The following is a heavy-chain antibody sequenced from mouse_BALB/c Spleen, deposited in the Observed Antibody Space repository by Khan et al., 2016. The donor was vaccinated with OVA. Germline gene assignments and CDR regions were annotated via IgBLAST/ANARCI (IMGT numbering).Heavy chain of an antibody. Sequence: EVKLEESGPGLVKPSQSLSLTCTVTGYSITSDYAWNWIRQFPGNKLEWMGYINYSGSTNYNPSLKSRISITRDTSKNQFFLQLNSVTTEDTATYYCARDGSRYNYAMDYWGQGTAVTVSS. D-gene: IGHD2-3*01. CDR2: INYSGST. CDR3: ARDGSRYNYAMDY. CDR1: GYSITSDYA. J-gene: IGHJ4*01. V-gene: IGHV3-2*02.